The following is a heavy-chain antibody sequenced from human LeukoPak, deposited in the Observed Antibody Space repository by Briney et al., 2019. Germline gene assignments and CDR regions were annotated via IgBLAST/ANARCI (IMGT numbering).Heavy chain of an antibody. CDR2: IYYSGST. CDR3: ASRGWLRRGYYFDY. V-gene: IGHV4-59*08. J-gene: IGHJ4*02. D-gene: IGHD5-12*01. CDR1: GGSISSYY. Sequence: PSETLSLTCTVSGGSISSYYWSWIRQPPGKGLEWIGYIYYSGSTNYNPSLKSRVTISVDTSKNQFSLKLSSVAAADTAVYYCASRGWLRRGYYFDYRGQGTLVTVSS.